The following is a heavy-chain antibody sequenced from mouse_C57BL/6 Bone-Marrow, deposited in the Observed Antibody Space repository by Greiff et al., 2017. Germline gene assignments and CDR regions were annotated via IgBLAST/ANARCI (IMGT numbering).Heavy chain of an antibody. V-gene: IGHV1-50*01. Sequence: QVQLQQPGAELVKPGASVKLSCKASGYTFTSYWMQWVKQRPGQGLEWIGEIDPSDSYPNSNQKFKGKATLTGDTSASTAYMQLSSLTSEDSAVYYCARVGGPDYWGQGTTLTVSS. CDR1: GYTFTSYW. D-gene: IGHD1-1*02. CDR2: IDPSDSYP. CDR3: ARVGGPDY. J-gene: IGHJ2*01.